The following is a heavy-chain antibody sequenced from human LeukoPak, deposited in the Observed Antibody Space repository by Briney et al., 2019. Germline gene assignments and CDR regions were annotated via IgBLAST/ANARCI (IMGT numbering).Heavy chain of an antibody. CDR2: IYYRRTT. V-gene: IGHV4-38-2*02. CDR1: GYSISSGYD. D-gene: IGHD3-22*01. CDR3: ARASPYYYNSSGYGGWFDP. Sequence: PSETLSLTCTVSGYSISSGYDWGWIRQPPGKGLEWIGSIYYRRTTYYNPSLKSRVTISVDTSKNQFSLKLSSVTAADTAVYYCARASPYYYNSSGYGGWFDPWGQGTLVTVSS. J-gene: IGHJ5*02.